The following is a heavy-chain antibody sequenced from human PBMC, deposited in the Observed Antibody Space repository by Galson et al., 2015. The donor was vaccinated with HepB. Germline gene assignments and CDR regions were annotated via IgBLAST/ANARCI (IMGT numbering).Heavy chain of an antibody. V-gene: IGHV1-3*01. CDR3: ARGSEYFDY. Sequence: SVKVSCKASGGTFSSYAISWVRQAPGQGLECMGWINAANGNTEYSENFQDRLTISRDTSASTAYMELSNLRSEDTAVYYCARGSEYFDYWGQGALVTVSS. CDR2: INAANGNT. D-gene: IGHD6-19*01. J-gene: IGHJ4*02. CDR1: GGTFSSYA.